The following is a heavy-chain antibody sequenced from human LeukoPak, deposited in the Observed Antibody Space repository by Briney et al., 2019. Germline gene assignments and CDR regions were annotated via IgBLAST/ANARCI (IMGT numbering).Heavy chain of an antibody. CDR1: GGTFSIYA. V-gene: IGHV1-69*13. Sequence: SVTVSFTASGGTFSIYAISWVRQAPGQGLEWMGGIIPIFGTANYAQKFQGRVTITADESTSTAYMELSSLRSEDTAVYYCAGTYYDFWSGYFNWFDPWGQGTLVTVSS. CDR3: AGTYYDFWSGYFNWFDP. D-gene: IGHD3-3*01. J-gene: IGHJ5*02. CDR2: IIPIFGTA.